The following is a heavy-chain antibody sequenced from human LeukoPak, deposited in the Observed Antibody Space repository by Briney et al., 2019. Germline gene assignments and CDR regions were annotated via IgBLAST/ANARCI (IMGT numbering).Heavy chain of an antibody. V-gene: IGHV3-21*01. Sequence: GGSLRLSWAASGFTFSSYSMNWARQAPGKGWEGFSSISISSSYIYYADSVKGRFTISRDNAKNSLYLQMNSLRAEDTAVYYCARRKGYSSSLYYYYYMDVWGKGTTVTVSS. CDR1: GFTFSSYS. CDR3: ARRKGYSSSLYYYYYMDV. D-gene: IGHD6-13*01. CDR2: ISISSSYI. J-gene: IGHJ6*03.